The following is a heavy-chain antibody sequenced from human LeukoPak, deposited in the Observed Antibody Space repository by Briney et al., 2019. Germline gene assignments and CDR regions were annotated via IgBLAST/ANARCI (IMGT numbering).Heavy chain of an antibody. D-gene: IGHD2-2*01. CDR2: INWNGGST. J-gene: IGHJ4*02. CDR1: GFTFDDYV. CDR3: ARGECSITSCLSDY. V-gene: IGHV3-20*01. Sequence: GGLLIPSCASSGFTFDDYVMWWGRPAPGKGLGWVSGINWNGGSTGYADSVTGQFPISRDNAKHSLYLQMNSLRAEDTALYHCARGECSITSCLSDYWGQGTLVAVSS.